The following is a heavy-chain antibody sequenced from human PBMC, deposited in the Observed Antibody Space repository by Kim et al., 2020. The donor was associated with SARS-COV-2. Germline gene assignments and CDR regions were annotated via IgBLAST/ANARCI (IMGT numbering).Heavy chain of an antibody. CDR2: IDCGNGNT. CDR1: GHIFTRDS. D-gene: IGHD3-16*01. Sequence: ASVKVSCKTSGHIFTRDSIHWVRQAPGQGLEWMGGIDCGNGNTIYSQKFQGRVTFTTDTSARTAYMDLSVLRSEDSAVYYCLGGFYFDYWGQGTLVLVSS. CDR3: LGGFYFDY. V-gene: IGHV1-3*01. J-gene: IGHJ4*02.